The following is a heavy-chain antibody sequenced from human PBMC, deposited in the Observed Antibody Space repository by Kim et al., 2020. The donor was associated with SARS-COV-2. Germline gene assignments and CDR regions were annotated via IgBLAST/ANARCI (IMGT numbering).Heavy chain of an antibody. Sequence: NYTPSFQGHVTISADKSISTAYLQWSSLKASDTAMYYCARGEVAAAGTFGWGQGTLVTVSS. J-gene: IGHJ4*02. CDR3: ARGEVAAAGTFG. V-gene: IGHV5-10-1*01. D-gene: IGHD6-13*01.